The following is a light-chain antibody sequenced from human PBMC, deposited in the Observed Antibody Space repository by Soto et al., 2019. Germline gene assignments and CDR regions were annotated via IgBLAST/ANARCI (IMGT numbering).Light chain of an antibody. CDR2: GAS. CDR1: QSVSSN. V-gene: IGKV3-15*01. J-gene: IGKJ2*01. Sequence: EIVMTHPPATLSVSPGERATLSCRASQSVSSNLAWYQQKPAQAPRLLIYGASTRATGIPARFRGSGSRTNFTLTISSLQSEDFAVYFCQQYNNWPPITFGQATKLEIK. CDR3: QQYNNWPPIT.